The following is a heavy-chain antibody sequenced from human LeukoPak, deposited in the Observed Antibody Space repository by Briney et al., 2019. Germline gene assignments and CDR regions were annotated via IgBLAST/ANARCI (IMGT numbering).Heavy chain of an antibody. CDR2: IKQDGSEK. CDR1: GFTFSSYW. CDR3: ATSTVTTADDAFDI. Sequence: GGSLRLSCAASGFTFSSYWMSWVRQAPGKGLEWVANIKQDGSEKYYVDSVKGRFTISRDNAKNSLYLQMNSLRAEDTAVYYCATSTVTTADDAFDIWGXXXXXTVSS. J-gene: IGHJ3*02. D-gene: IGHD4-17*01. V-gene: IGHV3-7*01.